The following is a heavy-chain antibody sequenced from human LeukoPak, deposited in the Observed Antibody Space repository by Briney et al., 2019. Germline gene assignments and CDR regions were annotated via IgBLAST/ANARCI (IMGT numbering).Heavy chain of an antibody. CDR3: AKDGKKYGSTWVFDY. V-gene: IGHV3-23*01. J-gene: IGHJ4*02. CDR1: GFTFSTYA. CDR2: ISGSGAGT. D-gene: IGHD6-13*01. Sequence: GGSLRLSCAASGFTFSTYAMIWVRQAPGKGLEWVSGISGSGAGTYYADSVKGRFTISRVNSKNTLFLQMNSLRAEDTAVYYCAKDGKKYGSTWVFDYWGQGTLVTVSS.